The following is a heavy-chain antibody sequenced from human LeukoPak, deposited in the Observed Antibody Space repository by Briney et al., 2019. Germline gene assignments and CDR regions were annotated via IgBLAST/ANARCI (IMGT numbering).Heavy chain of an antibody. CDR2: FFPGDSDT. D-gene: IGHD3-16*01. CDR1: GYIFTSCW. Sequence: GGALKILCWGSGYIFTSCWIVRVRQMPGKGLVGMGIFFPGDSDTRYSPSFQGQVTISAEKSISTAYLQWSSLKASDTAMYDCARRGAWGGSDYFDYWGQGTLVTASS. V-gene: IGHV5-51*01. J-gene: IGHJ4*02. CDR3: ARRGAWGGSDYFDY.